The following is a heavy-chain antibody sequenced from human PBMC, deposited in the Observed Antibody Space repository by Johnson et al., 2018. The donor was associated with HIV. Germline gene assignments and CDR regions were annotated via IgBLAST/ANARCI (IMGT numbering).Heavy chain of an antibody. J-gene: IGHJ3*02. Sequence: VQLVESGGGLVQPGGSLRLSCAASGFTFSSYPMTWVRQAPGKGLEWVGRIKSKSDGGTTDYAVPVKGSFIISRDDSKNTLYLQMNSLRAEDTALYYCARVQGDRGAYDAFAIWGQGTMVTVSS. CDR2: IKSKSDGGTT. CDR1: GFTFSSYP. CDR3: ARVQGDRGAYDAFAI. V-gene: IGHV3-15*01. D-gene: IGHD3-10*01.